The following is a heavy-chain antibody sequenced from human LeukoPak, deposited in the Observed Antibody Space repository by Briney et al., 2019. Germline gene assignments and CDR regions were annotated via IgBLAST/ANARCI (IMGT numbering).Heavy chain of an antibody. CDR3: ASRVATSFDY. J-gene: IGHJ4*02. CDR2: TNNDGSTT. V-gene: IGHV3-74*01. D-gene: IGHD2-21*02. Sequence: VWVSLTNNDGSTTNYADSVKGRFTISRDNAKNTLFLQMDSLRGDDTAVYYCASRVATSFDYWGPGTLVTVSS.